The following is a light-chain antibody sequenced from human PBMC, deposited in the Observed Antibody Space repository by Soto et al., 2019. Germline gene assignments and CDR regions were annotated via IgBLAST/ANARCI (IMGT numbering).Light chain of an antibody. Sequence: EIVLTQSPSTLSLSPGESATLSCRASQSVSNNYLAWYQQKPGQAPRLLIYGASSRATGIPDRFSGSGSGTDFTLTISRLEPEDFAVYYCQQYGSSPATFGPGTKVDI. CDR2: GAS. V-gene: IGKV3-20*01. J-gene: IGKJ3*01. CDR1: QSVSNNY. CDR3: QQYGSSPAT.